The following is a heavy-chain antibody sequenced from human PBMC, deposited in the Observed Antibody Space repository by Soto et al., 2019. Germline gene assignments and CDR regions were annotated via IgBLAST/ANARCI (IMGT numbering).Heavy chain of an antibody. J-gene: IGHJ5*02. CDR1: GGTFSSYT. CDR3: ATDHDGDYHKWLDP. CDR2: IIPILGIG. V-gene: IGHV1-69*02. D-gene: IGHD4-17*01. Sequence: QVQLVQSGAEVKKPGSSVKVSCKASGGTFSSYTITWVRQAPGQGLEWMGKIIPILGIGNYAQKFQGSVTLTADKSTSTAYMELSNLRSEDPAVYYCATDHDGDYHKWLDPWGQGTLVTVSS.